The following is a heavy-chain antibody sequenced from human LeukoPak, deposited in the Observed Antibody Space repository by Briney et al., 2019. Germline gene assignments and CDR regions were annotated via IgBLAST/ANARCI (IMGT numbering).Heavy chain of an antibody. J-gene: IGHJ4*02. CDR1: GYTFTSYY. D-gene: IGHD1-26*01. CDR2: INPSGGST. V-gene: IGHV1-46*01. Sequence: APVKVSCKASGYTFTSYYMHWVRQAPGQGLEWMGIINPSGGSTSYAQKFQGRVTMTRDMSTSTVYMELSSLRSEDTAVYYCASIYSGSYLPRGHAFDYWGQGTLVTVSS. CDR3: ASIYSGSYLPRGHAFDY.